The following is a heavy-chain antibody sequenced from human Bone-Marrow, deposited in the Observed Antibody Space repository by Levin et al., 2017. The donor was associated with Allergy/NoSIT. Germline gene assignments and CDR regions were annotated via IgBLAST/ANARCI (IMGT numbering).Heavy chain of an antibody. CDR1: GGTFSSYA. J-gene: IGHJ3*02. CDR2: IIPIFGTA. V-gene: IGHV1-69*06. CDR3: ARDIPLVTMITGGAFDI. D-gene: IGHD3-22*01. Sequence: SVKVSCKASGGTFSSYAISWVRQAPGQGLEWMGGIIPIFGTANYAQKFQGRVTITADKSTSTAYMELSSLRSEDTAVYYCARDIPLVTMITGGAFDIWGQGTMVTVSS.